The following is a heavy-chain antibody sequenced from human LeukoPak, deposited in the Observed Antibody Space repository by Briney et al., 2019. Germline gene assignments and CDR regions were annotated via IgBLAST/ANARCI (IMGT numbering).Heavy chain of an antibody. Sequence: PSETLSLTCTVSGGSISISNYYWGWIRQPPGKGLEWIGYIYHSGSTYYNPSLKSRVTISVDRSKNQFSLKLSSVTAADTAVYYCARARQVAQAWGQGTLVTVSS. CDR3: ARARQVAQA. D-gene: IGHD5-12*01. CDR2: IYHSGST. V-gene: IGHV4-30-2*01. CDR1: GGSISISNYY. J-gene: IGHJ5*02.